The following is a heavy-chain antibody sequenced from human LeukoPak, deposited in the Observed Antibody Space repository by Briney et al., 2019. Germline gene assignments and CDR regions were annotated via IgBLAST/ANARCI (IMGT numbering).Heavy chain of an antibody. CDR2: IYWNDDK. V-gene: IGHV2-5*01. CDR3: AHMYRGDADAFDI. J-gene: IGHJ3*02. D-gene: IGHD4-17*01. CDR1: GGSISSYYW. Sequence: TLSLTCTVSGGSISSYYWSWIRQPPGKALEWLALIYWNDDKRYSPSLKSRLTITKDTSKNQVVLTMTNMDPVDTATYYCAHMYRGDADAFDIWGQGTMVTVSS.